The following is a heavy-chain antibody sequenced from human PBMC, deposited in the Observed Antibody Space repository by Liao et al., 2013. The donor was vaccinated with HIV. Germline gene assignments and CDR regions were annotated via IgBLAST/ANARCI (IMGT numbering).Heavy chain of an antibody. Sequence: QLQLQESGPGLVRPSETLSLTCDVSGDSITRNSYFWGWVRQSPGKGLEYIGSISQSGSTDYSSSLKSRVTMSLDTSKNQFFLSLSSVTAADTAVYYCARGIAARHNYHYYMDVWGKGTTVTVSS. CDR3: ARGIAARHNYHYYMDV. CDR1: GDSITRNSYF. CDR2: ISQSGST. J-gene: IGHJ6*03. D-gene: IGHD6-6*01. V-gene: IGHV4-39*07.